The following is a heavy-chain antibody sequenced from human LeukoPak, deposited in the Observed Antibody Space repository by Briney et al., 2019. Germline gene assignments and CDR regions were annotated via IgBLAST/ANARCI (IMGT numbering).Heavy chain of an antibody. CDR2: IYSDGSST. Sequence: GGPLRLSCAASGFSFNTYWMHWVRQAPGKGLVWVSRIYSDGSSTYYADSVKGRFTCSRDNAKNTVYLQMNSLRAEDTAVYYCARGASGYGNFDYWGQGTLVTVSS. V-gene: IGHV3-74*01. CDR3: ARGASGYGNFDY. J-gene: IGHJ4*02. CDR1: GFSFNTYW. D-gene: IGHD5-12*01.